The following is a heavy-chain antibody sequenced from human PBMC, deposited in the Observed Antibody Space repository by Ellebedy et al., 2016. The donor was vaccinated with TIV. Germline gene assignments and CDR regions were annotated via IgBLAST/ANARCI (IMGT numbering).Heavy chain of an antibody. CDR1: GYTFTSYY. J-gene: IGHJ4*02. D-gene: IGHD6-13*01. CDR3: ARDRSSSWYPLFGVTTDY. CDR2: INPSGGST. V-gene: IGHV1-46*01. Sequence: ASVKVSCKASGYTFTSYYMHWVRQAPGQGLEWMGIINPSGGSTSYAQKFQGRFTMTRDTSTSTVYMELSSLRSEYTAVYYCARDRSSSWYPLFGVTTDYWGQGTLVTVSS.